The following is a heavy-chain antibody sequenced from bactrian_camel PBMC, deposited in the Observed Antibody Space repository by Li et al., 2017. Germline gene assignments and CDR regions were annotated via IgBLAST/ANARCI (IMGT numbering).Heavy chain of an antibody. CDR2: IYTGDDYP. J-gene: IGHJ6*01. V-gene: IGHV3S1*01. D-gene: IGHD3*01. Sequence: QLVESGGGSVQAGGSLRLSCTASGLEVKDNCVGWFRQPPGKEREGVAIYTGDDYPYYSEPVKGRFTVSQDSAKNTIYLQMNSLKPEDTGMYYCAADGDPSTAKVEHGTPCRFGYCGQGTQVTVS. CDR1: GLEVKDNC. CDR3: AADGDPSTAKVEHGTPCRFGY.